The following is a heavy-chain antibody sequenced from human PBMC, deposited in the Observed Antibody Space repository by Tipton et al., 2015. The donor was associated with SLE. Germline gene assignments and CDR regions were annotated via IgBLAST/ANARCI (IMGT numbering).Heavy chain of an antibody. J-gene: IGHJ5*02. D-gene: IGHD2-2*01. V-gene: IGHV4-31*03. CDR1: GGSISSGGYY. CDR3: ARGPYCSSTSCPIWFDP. CDR2: IYYSGST. Sequence: LSLTCTVSGGSISSGGYYWSWIRQHPGKGLEWIGYIYYSGSTYYNPSLKSRVTISVDTSKNQFSLKLSSVTAADTAVYYCARGPYCSSTSCPIWFDPGGQGTLITVSS.